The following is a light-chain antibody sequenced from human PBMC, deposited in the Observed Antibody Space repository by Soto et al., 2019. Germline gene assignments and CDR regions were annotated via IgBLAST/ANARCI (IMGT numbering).Light chain of an antibody. Sequence: DIQRTQSPSISSASVGVDVTTSRRASQRISTWLAWYQQKPGKAPRLLIYDASSLESGVPSRFSGSGSGTEFTLTISSLQPDDFATYYCQQYSTYTPRTFGQGTKVDIK. CDR1: QRISTW. V-gene: IGKV1-5*01. CDR2: DAS. CDR3: QQYSTYTPRT. J-gene: IGKJ1*01.